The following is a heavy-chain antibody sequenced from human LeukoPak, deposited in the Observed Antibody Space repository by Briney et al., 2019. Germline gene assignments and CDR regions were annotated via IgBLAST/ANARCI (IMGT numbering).Heavy chain of an antibody. CDR1: GFTFSSYA. V-gene: IGHV3-21*01. J-gene: IGHJ4*02. Sequence: GGSLRLSCTASGFTFSSYAMNWVRQAPGKGLEWVSSISTSPSSMYYADSVKGRFTISRDNSKNTLYLQMNSLRAEDTAAYYCAKDPTPLTPYYYDSSGPDYWGQGTLVTVSS. CDR3: AKDPTPLTPYYYDSSGPDY. CDR2: ISTSPSSM. D-gene: IGHD3-22*01.